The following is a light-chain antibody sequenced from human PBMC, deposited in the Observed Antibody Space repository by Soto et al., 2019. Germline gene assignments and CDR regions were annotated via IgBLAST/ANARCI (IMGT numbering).Light chain of an antibody. CDR3: QQRSNWPWT. V-gene: IGKV3-11*02. CDR1: QSISSY. J-gene: IGKJ1*01. Sequence: EIVMTQSPATLSVSPGERATLSCRASQSISSYLAWYQQKPGQAPRLLMYDASNRATGIPARFSGSGSGRDFTLTISSLEPEDFAVYYCQQRSNWPWTFGQGTKVDIK. CDR2: DAS.